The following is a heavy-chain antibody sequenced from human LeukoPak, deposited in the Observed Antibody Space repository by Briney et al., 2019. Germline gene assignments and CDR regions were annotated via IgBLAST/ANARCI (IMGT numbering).Heavy chain of an antibody. J-gene: IGHJ4*02. CDR1: GFTFSDYY. CDR3: ARELGSYLYNDY. D-gene: IGHD1-26*01. Sequence: GGSLRLSCAASGFTFSDYYMSWIRQAPGKGLEWVAFIRYDGSNKYYADSVKGRFTISRDNSKNTLYLQMNSLRAEDTAVYYCARELGSYLYNDYWGQGTLVTVSS. V-gene: IGHV3-30*02. CDR2: IRYDGSNK.